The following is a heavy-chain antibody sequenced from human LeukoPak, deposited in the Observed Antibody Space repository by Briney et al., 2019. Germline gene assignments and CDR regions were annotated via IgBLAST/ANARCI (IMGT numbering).Heavy chain of an antibody. CDR1: GFTFNKYG. Sequence: AGGSLRLSCAASGFTFNKYGMHWVRQAPGKGLEWVAVIWHDGRNKYYADSVKGRFTVSRDNSKNTLYLQMSSLRAEDTAVYYCARDRGSDDPIDYWGQGTLVTVSS. V-gene: IGHV3-33*01. CDR3: ARDRGSDDPIDY. D-gene: IGHD2-15*01. J-gene: IGHJ4*02. CDR2: IWHDGRNK.